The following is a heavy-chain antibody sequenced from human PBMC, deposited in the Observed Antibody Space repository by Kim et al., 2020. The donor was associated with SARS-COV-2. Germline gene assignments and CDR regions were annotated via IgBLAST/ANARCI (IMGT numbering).Heavy chain of an antibody. V-gene: IGHV5-51*01. CDR2: IYPRDSDS. CDR3: ARHRRDEVMEPGLWYSPGWFDP. Sequence: GESLKISCKGSGYNFMNHWIGWVRQTPGKGLEWMGIIYPRDSDSRYSPSFQGHVTISADNSINAAYLQWSSLKASDTAMYYCARHRRDEVMEPGLWYSPGWFDPWGQGTLVIVSS. D-gene: IGHD2-21*02. CDR1: GYNFMNHW. J-gene: IGHJ5*02.